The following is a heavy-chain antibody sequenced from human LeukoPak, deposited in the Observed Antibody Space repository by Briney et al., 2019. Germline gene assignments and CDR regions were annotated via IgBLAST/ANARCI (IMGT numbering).Heavy chain of an antibody. J-gene: IGHJ4*02. V-gene: IGHV3-21*01. D-gene: IGHD3-10*01. CDR1: GFTFSSYS. Sequence: GGSLRLSCAASGFTFSSYSMNWVRQAPGKGLEWASSISSSSSYIYYADSVKGRFTISRDNAKNSLYLQMNSLRAEDTAVYYCARDHRISITMVRGVIGLNDYWGQGTLVTVSS. CDR3: ARDHRISITMVRGVIGLNDY. CDR2: ISSSSSYI.